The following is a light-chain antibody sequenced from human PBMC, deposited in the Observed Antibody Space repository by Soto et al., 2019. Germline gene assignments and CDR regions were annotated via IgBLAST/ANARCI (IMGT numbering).Light chain of an antibody. J-gene: IGLJ2*01. CDR3: QSSDSRNHVV. CDR2: EDN. V-gene: IGLV6-57*02. Sequence: NFMLAQPHPVSESPGKTVTISCTGSSGTVVTNYVQWYQQRPGSAPTTVIYEDNQRPSGVPDRFSGSIDRSSNSASLTISGLKTEDEADYYCQSSDSRNHVVFGGGTKVTVL. CDR1: SGTVVTNY.